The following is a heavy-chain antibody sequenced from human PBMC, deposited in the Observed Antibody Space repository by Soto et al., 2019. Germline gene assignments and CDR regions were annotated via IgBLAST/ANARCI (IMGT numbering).Heavy chain of an antibody. D-gene: IGHD2-15*01. V-gene: IGHV1-3*01. CDR3: ARDPYCSGGSCYSVGMDV. J-gene: IGHJ6*02. CDR2: INAGNGNT. CDR1: GYTFTSYA. Sequence: ASVKVSCKASGYTFTSYAMHWVRQAPGQRLEWMGWINAGNGNTKYSQKFQGRVTITRDTSASTAYMELSSLRSEDTAVYYCARDPYCSGGSCYSVGMDVWGQGTTVTVYS.